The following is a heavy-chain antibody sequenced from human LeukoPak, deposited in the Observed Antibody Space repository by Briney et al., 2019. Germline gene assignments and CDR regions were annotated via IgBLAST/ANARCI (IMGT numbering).Heavy chain of an antibody. CDR3: ARHSSSWYHGYFQH. CDR2: ISGSSTTI. CDR1: GFTFSSYY. Sequence: GGSLRLSCAASGFTFSSYYMSWVRQAPGKGLEWVSYISGSSTTIYYADSVKGRFTISRDNAKNSLYLQMNSLRAEDTAVYYCARHSSSWYHGYFQHWGQGTLVTVSS. J-gene: IGHJ1*01. V-gene: IGHV3-48*04. D-gene: IGHD6-13*01.